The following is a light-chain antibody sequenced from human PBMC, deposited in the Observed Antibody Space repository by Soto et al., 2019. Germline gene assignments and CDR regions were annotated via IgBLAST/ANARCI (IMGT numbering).Light chain of an antibody. CDR2: DAS. CDR3: QQSYTMPIT. Sequence: DIQMTQSPSSLSASVGDRVTVTCRASQTISTYVNWYQQKPGTAPNLLIYDASSLQSGVPSRFSGSGSGTDFTLTISSLQPEDFATYYCQQSYTMPITFGQGTRLEIK. CDR1: QTISTY. J-gene: IGKJ5*01. V-gene: IGKV1-39*01.